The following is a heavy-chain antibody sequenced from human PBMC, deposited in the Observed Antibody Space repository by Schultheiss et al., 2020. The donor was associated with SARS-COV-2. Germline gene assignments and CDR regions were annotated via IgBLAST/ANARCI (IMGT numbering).Heavy chain of an antibody. V-gene: IGHV3-21*01. CDR2: ISSSSSYI. CDR1: GFTFSSYS. CDR3: AREHRTIGSWLFSYYFDY. D-gene: IGHD3-9*01. J-gene: IGHJ4*02. Sequence: GGSLRLSCAASGFTFSSYSMNWVRQAPGKGLEWVSSISSSSSYIYYADSVKGRFTISRDNAKNSLYLQMNSLRAEDTAVYYCAREHRTIGSWLFSYYFDYWGQGTLVTVSS.